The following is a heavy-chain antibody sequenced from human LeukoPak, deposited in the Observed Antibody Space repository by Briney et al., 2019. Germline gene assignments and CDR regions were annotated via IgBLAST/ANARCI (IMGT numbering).Heavy chain of an antibody. CDR2: IYYSGST. J-gene: IGHJ5*02. D-gene: IGHD4-11*01. Sequence: SETLSLTCAVSGGSISSGGYSWSWIRQPPGKGLEWIGYIYYSGSTYYNPSLKSRVTISVDTSKNQFSLKLSSVTAADTAVYYCARVTTVTTIWFDPWGQGTLVTVSS. CDR3: ARVTTVTTIWFDP. V-gene: IGHV4-30-4*07. CDR1: GGSISSGGYS.